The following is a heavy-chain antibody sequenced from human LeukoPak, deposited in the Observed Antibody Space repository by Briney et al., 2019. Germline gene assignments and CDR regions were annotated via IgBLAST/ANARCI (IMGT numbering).Heavy chain of an antibody. CDR3: ERDPLEELLRGRYYYYMDV. Sequence: GASVKVSCKASGYTFTSYYMHWVRQAPGQGLEWMGIINPSGGSTSYAQKFQGRVTMTRDMSTSTVYMELSSLRSEDTAVYFCERDPLEELLRGRYYYYMDVWGKGTTVTVSS. D-gene: IGHD1-26*01. CDR2: INPSGGST. V-gene: IGHV1-46*01. CDR1: GYTFTSYY. J-gene: IGHJ6*03.